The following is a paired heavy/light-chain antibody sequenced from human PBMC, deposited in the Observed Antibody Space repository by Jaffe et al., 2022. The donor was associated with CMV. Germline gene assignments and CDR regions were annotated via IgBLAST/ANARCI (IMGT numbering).Light chain of an antibody. Sequence: SYELTQPPSVSVSPGQTASITCSGDKLGDKYACWYQQKPGQSPVLVIYQDSKRPSGIPERFSGSNSGNTATLTISGTQAMDEADYYCQAWDSRVFGGGTKLTVL. V-gene: IGLV3-1*01. CDR2: QDS. J-gene: IGLJ3*02. CDR3: QAWDSRV. CDR1: KLGDKY.
Heavy chain of an antibody. V-gene: IGHV1-69*01. CDR2: IIPIFGTA. D-gene: IGHD6-25*01. CDR3: ARDRMVRLQPQSGSAGFDY. Sequence: QVQLVQSGAEVKKPGSSVKVSCKASGGTFSSYAISWVRQAPGQGLEWMGGIIPIFGTANYAQKFQGRVTITADESTSTAYMELSSLRSEDTAVYYCARDRMVRLQPQSGSAGFDYWGQGTLVTVSS. CDR1: GGTFSSYA. J-gene: IGHJ4*02.